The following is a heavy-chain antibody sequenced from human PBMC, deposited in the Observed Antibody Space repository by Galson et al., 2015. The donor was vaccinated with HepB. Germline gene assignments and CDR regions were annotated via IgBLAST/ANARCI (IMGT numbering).Heavy chain of an antibody. CDR1: GFTFSDSW. CDR3: STDPRINRVLARYGAYDL. D-gene: IGHD3-10*01. J-gene: IGHJ3*01. CDR2: IKREIDGGTT. V-gene: IGHV3-15*01. Sequence: SLRLSCAASGFTFSDSWLTWVRQAPGKGLEWVGLIKREIDGGTTDYAAPVKGRFTISRDDSKNTLYLQMSSLKPEDTAVYYCSTDPRINRVLARYGAYDLWGQGTMVTVSS.